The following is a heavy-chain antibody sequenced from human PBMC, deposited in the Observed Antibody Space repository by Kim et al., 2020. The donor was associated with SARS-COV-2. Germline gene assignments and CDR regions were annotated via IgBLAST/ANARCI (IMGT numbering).Heavy chain of an antibody. V-gene: IGHV1-46*01. D-gene: IGHD1-26*01. CDR2: INPSGGST. CDR3: ASMYGGTYGMDV. Sequence: ASVKVSCKASGYTFTSYYMHWVRQAPGQGLEWMGIINPSGGSTSYAQKFQGRVTMTRDTSTSTVYMELSSLRSEDTAVYYCASMYGGTYGMDVGGQGTTVTVSS. CDR1: GYTFTSYY. J-gene: IGHJ6*02.